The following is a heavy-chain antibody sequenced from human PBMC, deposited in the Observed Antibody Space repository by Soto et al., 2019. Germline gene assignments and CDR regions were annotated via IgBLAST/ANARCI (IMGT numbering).Heavy chain of an antibody. CDR2: IIPIFGTA. D-gene: IGHD3-10*01. CDR3: ARGSGNTMVRGVIITGHFDY. V-gene: IGHV1-69*01. CDR1: GATSSSYA. Sequence: QLQLVQSGAELKKPGSSVKVSGKASGATSSSYAISWGRQALGQGLEWRGGIIPIFGTANYAQKFQGRVTITADESTSTAYMELSSLRSEDTAVYYCARGSGNTMVRGVIITGHFDYWGQGTLVTVSS. J-gene: IGHJ4*02.